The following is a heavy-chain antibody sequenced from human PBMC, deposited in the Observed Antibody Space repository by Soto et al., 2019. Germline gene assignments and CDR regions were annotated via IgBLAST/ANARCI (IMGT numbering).Heavy chain of an antibody. Sequence: QVQLVQSGAEVKKPGASVKVSCKASGYTFTSYGISWVRQAPGQGLEWMGWISAYNGNTNYAQKLQGRVTITTDTSTSTGYMELRSLRSDDTAVYYCARDGTDIVLVVAATHFDYWGQGTLVTVSS. CDR3: ARDGTDIVLVVAATHFDY. V-gene: IGHV1-18*01. CDR2: ISAYNGNT. J-gene: IGHJ4*02. D-gene: IGHD2-15*01. CDR1: GYTFTSYG.